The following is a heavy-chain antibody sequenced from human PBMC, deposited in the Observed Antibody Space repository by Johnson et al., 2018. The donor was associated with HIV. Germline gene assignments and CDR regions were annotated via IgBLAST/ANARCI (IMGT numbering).Heavy chain of an antibody. CDR3: ARARGAFDI. J-gene: IGHJ3*02. CDR2: ISYYGSNK. Sequence: VQLVESGGGLVQPGGSLRLSCAASGFTVSSNYMSWVRQAPGKGLEWVAVISYYGSNKYYADSVKGRFTISRDNSKNTLYLQMNSLRAEDTAVYYCARARGAFDIWGQGTMVTVSS. V-gene: IGHV3-30*03. CDR1: GFTVSSNY.